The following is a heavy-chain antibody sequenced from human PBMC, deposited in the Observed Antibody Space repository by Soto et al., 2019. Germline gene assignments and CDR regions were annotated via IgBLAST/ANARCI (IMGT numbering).Heavy chain of an antibody. CDR2: MYKTGST. J-gene: IGHJ4*02. Sequence: PSETLSLTCTVSGGSISGYYWSWIRQPPGKGLEWIGYMYKTGSTVYNPSFKSRVTISVDTSKNQFSLKLSSVTAADTAVYYCASKFYGSGNPAGYWGQGTLVTVSS. CDR3: ASKFYGSGNPAGY. V-gene: IGHV4-59*12. D-gene: IGHD3-10*01. CDR1: GGSISGYY.